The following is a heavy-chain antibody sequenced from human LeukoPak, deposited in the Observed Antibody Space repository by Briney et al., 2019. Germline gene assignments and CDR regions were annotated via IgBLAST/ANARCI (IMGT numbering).Heavy chain of an antibody. Sequence: ASVKVSCKASGYTFTSYDINWVRQATGQGLEWMGWMNPNSGNTGYAQKFQGRVTMTRNTSISTAYMELSSLRAEDTALYYCAKERGATTVVTHDFDYWGQGTLVTVSS. J-gene: IGHJ4*02. CDR3: AKERGATTVVTHDFDY. CDR2: MNPNSGNT. V-gene: IGHV1-8*01. CDR1: GYTFTSYD. D-gene: IGHD4-23*01.